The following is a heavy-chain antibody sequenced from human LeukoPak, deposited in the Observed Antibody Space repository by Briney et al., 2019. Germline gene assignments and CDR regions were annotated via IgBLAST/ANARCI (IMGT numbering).Heavy chain of an antibody. Sequence: GGSLRLSCAASGFTFSSYEMNWVRQAPGKGLEWVSYISSSGSTIYYADSVKGRFTISRDNAKNSLYLQMNSLRAEDTAVYYCAKGGLYYYGSGGDSWGQGTLVTVSS. J-gene: IGHJ5*02. V-gene: IGHV3-48*03. D-gene: IGHD3-10*01. CDR3: AKGGLYYYGSGGDS. CDR1: GFTFSSYE. CDR2: ISSSGSTI.